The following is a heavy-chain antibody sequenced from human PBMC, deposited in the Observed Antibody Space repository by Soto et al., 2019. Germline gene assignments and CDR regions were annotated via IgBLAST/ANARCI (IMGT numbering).Heavy chain of an antibody. CDR2: ISGSGGST. CDR3: AKILPPYGDYTASKDY. V-gene: IGHV3-23*01. CDR1: GFTFSSYA. Sequence: PGGSLRLSCAASGFTFSSYAMSWVRQAPGKGLEWVSAISGSGGSTYYADSVKGRFTISRDNSKNTLYLQMNSLRAEDTAVYYCAKILPPYGDYTASKDYWGQGTLVTVSS. D-gene: IGHD4-17*01. J-gene: IGHJ4*02.